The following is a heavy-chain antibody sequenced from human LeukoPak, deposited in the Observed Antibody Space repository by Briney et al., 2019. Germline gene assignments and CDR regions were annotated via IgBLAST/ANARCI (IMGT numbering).Heavy chain of an antibody. D-gene: IGHD1-1*01. CDR3: TTHRFVWNDGKNY. CDR1: GFTFSNAW. J-gene: IGHJ4*02. CDR2: IKSKTDGGTT. V-gene: IGHV3-15*01. Sequence: PGGSLRLSCAASGFTFSNAWMSWVRQAPGKGLEWVGRIKSKTDGGTTDYAAPVKGRFTFSRDDSKTTLYLQMNSLKSEDTAVYFCTTHRFVWNDGKNYWGQGTLVTVSS.